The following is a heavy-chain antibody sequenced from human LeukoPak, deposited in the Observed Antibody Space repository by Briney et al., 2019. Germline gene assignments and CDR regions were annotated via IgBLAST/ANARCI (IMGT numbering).Heavy chain of an antibody. J-gene: IGHJ4*02. Sequence: PGGSLRLSCAASGFTFSSYAMHWVRQAPGKGLEWVAVISYDGSNKYYADSVKGRFTISRDNSKNTLYLQMNSLRAEDTAVYYCARGGGGAYSSVWRIRTLDSWGQGTLVTVSS. CDR3: ARGGGGAYSSVWRIRTLDS. V-gene: IGHV3-30*07. CDR2: ISYDGSNK. CDR1: GFTFSSYA. D-gene: IGHD6-19*01.